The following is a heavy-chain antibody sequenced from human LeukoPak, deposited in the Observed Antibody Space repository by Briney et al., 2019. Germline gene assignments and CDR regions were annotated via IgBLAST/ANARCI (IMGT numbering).Heavy chain of an antibody. V-gene: IGHV4-38-2*02. CDR2: IHHSGST. CDR1: GYSISSGYY. J-gene: IGHJ5*02. CDR3: ARRGKWELPRTRISNWFDP. D-gene: IGHD1-26*01. Sequence: SETLSLTCTVSGYSISSGYYWGWIRQPPGKGLEWIGSIHHSGSTNYNPSLKSRVTISVDTSKNQFSLKLSSVTAADTAVYYCARRGKWELPRTRISNWFDPWGQGTLVTVSS.